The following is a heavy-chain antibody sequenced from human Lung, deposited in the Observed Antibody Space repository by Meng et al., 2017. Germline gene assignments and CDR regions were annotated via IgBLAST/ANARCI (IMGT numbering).Heavy chain of an antibody. V-gene: IGHV4-39*01. D-gene: IGHD6-19*01. CDR1: GGSISTSGYY. Sequence: QPRRRGPGPGLVKPSEALSLPCSVSGGSISTSGYYWGWIRQPPGKGLEWIGSIGHSGVTYYTPSLKSRVAVSLDTSKSQFSLMLTSVTAADTAVYYCVRSSAWVRTGFDPWGQGTLVTVSS. CDR2: IGHSGVT. CDR3: VRSSAWVRTGFDP. J-gene: IGHJ5*02.